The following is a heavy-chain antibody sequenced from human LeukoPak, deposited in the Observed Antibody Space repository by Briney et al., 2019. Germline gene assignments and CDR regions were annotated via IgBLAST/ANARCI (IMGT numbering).Heavy chain of an antibody. V-gene: IGHV3-30*18. Sequence: GGSLRLSCAASGFTFSSYGMHWVRPAPGKGLEWAAVISYDGSNKYYADSVKGRFTISRDNSKNTLYLQMNSLRAEDTAVYYCAKDRDSGSYRGTFDYWGQGTLVTVSS. D-gene: IGHD1-26*01. CDR1: GFTFSSYG. CDR2: ISYDGSNK. J-gene: IGHJ4*02. CDR3: AKDRDSGSYRGTFDY.